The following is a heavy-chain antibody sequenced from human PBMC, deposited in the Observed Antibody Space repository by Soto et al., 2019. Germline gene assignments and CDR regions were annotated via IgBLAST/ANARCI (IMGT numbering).Heavy chain of an antibody. D-gene: IGHD2-2*02. CDR2: INPSGGST. CDR1: GYTFTSYY. CDR3: ARDQYPANAFDF. J-gene: IGHJ3*01. V-gene: IGHV1-46*03. Sequence: ASVKVSCKASGYTFTSYYMHWVRQAPGQGLEWMGIINPSGGSTSHAQKFQGRVTMTRDTSTSTVYMELSSLRSEDTAVYYCARDQYPANAFDFRGQGSLVTGSS.